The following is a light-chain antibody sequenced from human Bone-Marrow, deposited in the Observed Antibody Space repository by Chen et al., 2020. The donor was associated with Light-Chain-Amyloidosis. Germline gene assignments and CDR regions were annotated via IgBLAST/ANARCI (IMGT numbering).Light chain of an antibody. J-gene: IGLJ2*01. V-gene: IGLV3-25*03. CDR2: RDT. CDR1: DLPTKY. CDR3: QSADSSGTYEVI. Sequence: SYEPTQPPSVSVSPGQTARITCSGDDLPTKYAYWYQQKPGQAPVLVIHRDTERPSVIPERFSGSSSGTTATLTISGVQAEDEADYHCQSADSSGTYEVIFGGGTKLTVL.